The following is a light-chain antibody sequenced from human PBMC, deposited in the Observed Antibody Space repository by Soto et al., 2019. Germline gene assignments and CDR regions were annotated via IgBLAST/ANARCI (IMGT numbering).Light chain of an antibody. CDR2: LNRDGSH. Sequence: QPVLTQSPSASASLGASVKLTCTLSSGHSNYAIAWHQQQPEKGPRYLMKLNRDGSHSKGDGIPNRFSGSSSVAERYLTISSLQSEDEADYYCQTWGTGIVIFGGGTKVTVL. J-gene: IGLJ2*01. CDR3: QTWGTGIVI. V-gene: IGLV4-69*01. CDR1: SGHSNYA.